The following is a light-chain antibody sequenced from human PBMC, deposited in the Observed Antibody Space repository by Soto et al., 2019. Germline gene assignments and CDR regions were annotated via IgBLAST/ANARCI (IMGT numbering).Light chain of an antibody. CDR1: SSDVGKYSY. Sequence: QSALTQPASVSGSPGQSIAISCTGTSSDVGKYSYVSWFQQYPGNAPKLMIYEVSNRPSGVSNRFSGSKSGNTASLTISGLQGEHEADYYCSSFTTSSTWVFGGGTKLTVL. J-gene: IGLJ3*02. CDR3: SSFTTSSTWV. CDR2: EVS. V-gene: IGLV2-14*01.